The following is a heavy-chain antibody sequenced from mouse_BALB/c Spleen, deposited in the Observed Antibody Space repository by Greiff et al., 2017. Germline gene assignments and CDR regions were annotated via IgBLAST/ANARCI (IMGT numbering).Heavy chain of an antibody. CDR2: INPSTGYT. V-gene: IGHV1-7*01. Sequence: VKLVESGAELAKPGASVKMSCKASGYTFTSYWMHWVKQRPGQGLEWIGYINPSTGYTEYNQKFKDKATLTADKSSSTAYMQLSSLTSEDSAVYYCARSGDYPYAMDYWGQGTSVTVSS. CDR3: ARSGDYPYAMDY. CDR1: GYTFTSYW. J-gene: IGHJ4*01. D-gene: IGHD2-4*01.